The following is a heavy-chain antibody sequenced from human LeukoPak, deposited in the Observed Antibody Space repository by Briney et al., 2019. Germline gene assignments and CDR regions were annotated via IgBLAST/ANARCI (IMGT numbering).Heavy chain of an antibody. CDR2: IYTSGST. D-gene: IGHD3/OR15-3a*01. CDR3: ATTTTDWLDY. CDR1: GGSISSSSYY. J-gene: IGHJ4*02. Sequence: SETLSLTCTVSGGSISSSSYYWSWIRQPAGKGLEWIGRIYTSGSTNYNPSLKSRVTMSVGTSKNQFSLKLSSVTAADTAVYYCATTTTDWLDYWGQGTLVTVSS. V-gene: IGHV4-61*02.